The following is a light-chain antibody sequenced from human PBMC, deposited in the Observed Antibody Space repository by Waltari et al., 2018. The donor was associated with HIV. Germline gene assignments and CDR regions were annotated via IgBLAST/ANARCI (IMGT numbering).Light chain of an antibody. CDR2: EVT. CDR3: SSFTSSSTVV. J-gene: IGLJ3*02. Sequence: QSALTPPPSVSGSPGQSVTISCTGTSSHVGSYNLVSWYQQSPGTAPKLMVYEVTYRPSGVPERFSGSKSGKTASLTISGLQAEDEADYYCSSFTSSSTVVFGGGTKLTVL. V-gene: IGLV2-18*02. CDR1: SSHVGSYNL.